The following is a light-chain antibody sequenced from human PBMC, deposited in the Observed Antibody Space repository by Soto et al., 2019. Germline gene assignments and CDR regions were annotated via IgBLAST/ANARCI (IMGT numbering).Light chain of an antibody. CDR1: QSSSSW. J-gene: IGKJ5*01. Sequence: DIQMTQSPSTLSVSVGDRVTITCRASQSSSSWLAWYQQKPGKAPKSLIYKASSLESGVPSRFSGSGSGTEFTLTISSLQPDDFATYYCQQYSIYPLTFGQGTRLAIK. V-gene: IGKV1-5*03. CDR3: QQYSIYPLT. CDR2: KAS.